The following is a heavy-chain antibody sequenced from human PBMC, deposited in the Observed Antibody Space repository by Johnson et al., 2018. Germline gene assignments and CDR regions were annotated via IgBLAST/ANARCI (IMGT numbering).Heavy chain of an antibody. CDR1: AFTFSDYA. V-gene: IGHV3-33*01. J-gene: IGHJ6*02. CDR3: TRETRRLDV. Sequence: QEQLVEGGGGVVQPGRTLRLWCAASAFTFSDYAMHWVRQAPDKGLEWVAVIWFDGSNENYADSVKGRFTISRDTSKNMLYLQKNNLRAEDTALYYCTRETRRLDVWGQGTTVTVSS. CDR2: IWFDGSNE.